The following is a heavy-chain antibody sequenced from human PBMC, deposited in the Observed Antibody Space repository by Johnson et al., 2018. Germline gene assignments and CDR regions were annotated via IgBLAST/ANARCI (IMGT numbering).Heavy chain of an antibody. CDR2: MSNIGGFT. CDR3: AKGRYSGRYDLGFDI. CDR1: GFTFSTYV. D-gene: IGHD1-26*01. Sequence: VQLVESGGGLVQPGGSLRLSCTASGFTFSTYVISWVRQAPGKGLEWVSSMSNIGGFTYYADSVKGRFTVSRDNSKKKLYLQMNSLGVDDTAVYYCAKGRYSGRYDLGFDIWGRGTMVTVSS. J-gene: IGHJ3*02. V-gene: IGHV3-23*04.